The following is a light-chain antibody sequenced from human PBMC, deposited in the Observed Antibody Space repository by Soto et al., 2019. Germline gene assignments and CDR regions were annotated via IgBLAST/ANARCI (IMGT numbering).Light chain of an antibody. Sequence: EIVMTQSPASLSVTPGERVTLSCRASQSGNRQVLWYQHRPGQAPRLLIYDTSARAAGIPARFSGSGSATEFTLTISSLQPDDFSTYYCQQYNSYPWTFGQGTKVDIK. CDR3: QQYNSYPWT. CDR2: DTS. CDR1: QSGNRQ. V-gene: IGKV3-15*01. J-gene: IGKJ1*01.